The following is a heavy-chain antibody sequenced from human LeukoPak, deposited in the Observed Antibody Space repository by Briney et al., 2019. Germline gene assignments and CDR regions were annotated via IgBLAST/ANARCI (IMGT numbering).Heavy chain of an antibody. J-gene: IGHJ4*02. CDR1: GFTFSSYG. D-gene: IGHD3-22*01. CDR2: ISYDGSNK. Sequence: PGRSLRLSCAASGFTFSSYGMHWVRQAPGKGLEWVAVISYDGSNKYYADSVKGRFTISRDNSKNTLYLQMNSLRAEDTAVYYCAKDGGYDSSGYPGVYWGQGTLVTVSS. CDR3: AKDGGYDSSGYPGVY. V-gene: IGHV3-30*18.